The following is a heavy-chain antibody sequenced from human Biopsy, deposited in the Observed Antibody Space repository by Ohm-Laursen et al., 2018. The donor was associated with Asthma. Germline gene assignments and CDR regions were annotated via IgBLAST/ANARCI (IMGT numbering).Heavy chain of an antibody. CDR1: GYTVTRAA. Sequence: ASVTASCKASGYTVTRAAINWARQAPGQGLEWMGWLNTNTRNPTYAQGFTGRFVFYLDTSVNTAHLQISSLKAEDTAVYYCARMISYYQEMRAPFFDYWGQGTLVTVSS. D-gene: IGHD3-16*01. CDR3: ARMISYYQEMRAPFFDY. CDR2: LNTNTRNP. J-gene: IGHJ4*02. V-gene: IGHV7-4-1*02.